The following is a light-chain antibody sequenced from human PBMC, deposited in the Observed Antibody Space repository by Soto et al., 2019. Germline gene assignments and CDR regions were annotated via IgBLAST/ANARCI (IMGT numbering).Light chain of an antibody. Sequence: QSVLNQPASVSGSPRQWSTITCTGTSSDVGGYNYVSWYQQHPGKAPKLMIYDVSNRPSGVSNRFSGSKSGNTASLTISGLQAEDEADYYCSSYTSSSTYVFGTGTKLTVL. J-gene: IGLJ1*01. CDR3: SSYTSSSTYV. CDR1: SSDVGGYNY. V-gene: IGLV2-14*01. CDR2: DVS.